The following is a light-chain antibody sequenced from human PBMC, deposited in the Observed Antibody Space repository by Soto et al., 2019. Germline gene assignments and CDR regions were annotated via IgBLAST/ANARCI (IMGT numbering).Light chain of an antibody. Sequence: IVFTQSPGTLSLSPGERATLACRARRSVSSSYLAWYQQKPGQAPRLLIYGASSRATGIPDRFSGSGSGTDFTLTISRLEPEDFAVYYCQQYGSSPLTFGGGTKVDIK. V-gene: IGKV3-20*01. CDR2: GAS. J-gene: IGKJ4*01. CDR1: RSVSSSY. CDR3: QQYGSSPLT.